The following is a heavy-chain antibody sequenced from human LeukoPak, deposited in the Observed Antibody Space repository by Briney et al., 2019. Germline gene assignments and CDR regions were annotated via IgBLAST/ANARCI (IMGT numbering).Heavy chain of an antibody. D-gene: IGHD3-16*02. V-gene: IGHV4-59*01. CDR1: GGSISSYY. Sequence: SETLSLTCTVSGGSISSYYWSWIRQPPGRGLEWIGYIYYSGSTNYNPSLKSRVTISVDTSKNQFSLRLSSVTAADTAVYYCARGYDYVWGSHRALGYWGQGTLVTVSS. CDR2: IYYSGST. CDR3: ARGYDYVWGSHRALGY. J-gene: IGHJ4*02.